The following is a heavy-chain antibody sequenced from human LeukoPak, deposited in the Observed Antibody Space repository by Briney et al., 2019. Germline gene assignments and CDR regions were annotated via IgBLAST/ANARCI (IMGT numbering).Heavy chain of an antibody. CDR2: IFSNDEK. CDR3: ARIPQPDSSSWYCWFDP. J-gene: IGHJ5*02. CDR1: GFSLSNARMG. Sequence: SGPTLVNPTETLTLTCTVSGFSLSNARMGVSWVRQPPGKALEWLAHIFSNDEKSYSTSLKSRLTISKDTSKSQVVLTMTNIDPVDTATYYCARIPQPDSSSWYCWFDPWGQGTLVTVSS. V-gene: IGHV2-26*01. D-gene: IGHD6-13*01.